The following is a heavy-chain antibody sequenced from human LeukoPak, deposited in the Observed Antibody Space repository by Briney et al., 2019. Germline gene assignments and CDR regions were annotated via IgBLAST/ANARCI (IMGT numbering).Heavy chain of an antibody. Sequence: ASVKVSCKASGYTFTSNGISWVRQAPGQGLEWMGWISAYNGNTNYEQKLQGRVTMTRDTSTSTAYMELRSLRSDDTAVYYCARDGHRRYHYDSSGREDAFDIWGQGTMVTVSS. V-gene: IGHV1-18*01. CDR2: ISAYNGNT. D-gene: IGHD3-22*01. CDR3: ARDGHRRYHYDSSGREDAFDI. CDR1: GYTFTSNG. J-gene: IGHJ3*02.